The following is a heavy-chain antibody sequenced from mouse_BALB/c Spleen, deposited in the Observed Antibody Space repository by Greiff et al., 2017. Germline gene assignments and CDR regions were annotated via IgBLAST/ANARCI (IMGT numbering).Heavy chain of an antibody. CDR1: GFTFSSYA. CDR2: ISSGGSYT. CDR3: TRDERCFDY. J-gene: IGHJ2*01. Sequence: EVQLVESGGGLVKPGGSLKLSCAASGFTFSSYAMSWVRQSPEKRLEWVAEISSGGSYTYYPDTVTGRFTISRDNAKNTLYLEMSSLRSEDTAMYYCTRDERCFDYWGQGTTLTVSS. V-gene: IGHV5-9-4*01.